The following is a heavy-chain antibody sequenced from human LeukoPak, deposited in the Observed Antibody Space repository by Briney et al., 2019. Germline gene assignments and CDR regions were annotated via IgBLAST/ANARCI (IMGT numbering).Heavy chain of an antibody. V-gene: IGHV3-74*01. Sequence: RGSLRLSCVASGFTFSSYWMHWVRQAPGKGLVWVSRINSDGSKTWYADSVKGRFTMSRDNAKNTLYLQMNSLRAEDTAVYYCARARAAAGTVIQDWGQGILVTVSS. D-gene: IGHD6-13*01. J-gene: IGHJ4*02. CDR2: INSDGSKT. CDR3: ARARAAAGTVIQD. CDR1: GFTFSSYW.